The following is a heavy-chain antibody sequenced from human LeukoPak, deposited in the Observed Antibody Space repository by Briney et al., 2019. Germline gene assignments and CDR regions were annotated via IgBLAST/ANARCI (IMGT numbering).Heavy chain of an antibody. CDR1: GFTFSSYW. Sequence: PGGSLRLSCAASGFTFSSYWMSWVRQAPGKGLEWVANIKQDGSEKYYVDSVKGRFTISRDNEKNSLYLQMNSLRAEDTAVYYCARELLRYFDWLTDAFDIWGQGTMVTVSS. CDR3: ARELLRYFDWLTDAFDI. V-gene: IGHV3-7*01. D-gene: IGHD3-9*01. CDR2: IKQDGSEK. J-gene: IGHJ3*02.